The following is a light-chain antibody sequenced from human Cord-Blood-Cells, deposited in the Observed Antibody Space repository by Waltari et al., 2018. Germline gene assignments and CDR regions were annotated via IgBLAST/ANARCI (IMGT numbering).Light chain of an antibody. CDR3: MQALQTPYT. CDR1: QSLLHSNGYNY. Sequence: DIVMPQSPLSLPVTPGEPASISCRSSQSLLHSNGYNYLDWYLQKPGQSPQLLIYSGSNRASGVPDRFSGSGSGTDFTLKISRVEAEDVGVYYCMQALQTPYTFGQGTKLEIK. CDR2: SGS. J-gene: IGKJ2*01. V-gene: IGKV2-28*01.